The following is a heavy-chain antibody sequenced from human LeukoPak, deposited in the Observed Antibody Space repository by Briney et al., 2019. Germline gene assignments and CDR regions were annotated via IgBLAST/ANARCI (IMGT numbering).Heavy chain of an antibody. J-gene: IGHJ4*02. V-gene: IGHV3-21*01. D-gene: IGHD3-10*01. CDR3: AKDQVDYYGSGIPDY. CDR1: GFTFSSYS. Sequence: GGSLRLSCAASGFTFSSYSMNWVRQAPGKGLEWVSSISSNSRYTYYADSVKGRFTISRDNAKSSLYLQMNSLRAEDTAVYYCAKDQVDYYGSGIPDYWGQGTLVTVSS. CDR2: ISSNSRYT.